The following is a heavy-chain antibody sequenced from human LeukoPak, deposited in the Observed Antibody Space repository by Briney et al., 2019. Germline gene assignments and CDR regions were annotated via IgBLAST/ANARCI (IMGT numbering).Heavy chain of an antibody. CDR2: MYYSGST. V-gene: IGHV4-59*01. Sequence: SETLSLTCTASGGSISSYYCSWLRQPPGKGLEWIGYMYYSGSTNYNPSLKSRVTISVDTSKNQFSLNVSSVTAADTAVYYCGTERRDGYKEDALPMWGQGTMVTVSS. J-gene: IGHJ3*02. CDR3: GTERRDGYKEDALPM. D-gene: IGHD5-24*01. CDR1: GGSISSYY.